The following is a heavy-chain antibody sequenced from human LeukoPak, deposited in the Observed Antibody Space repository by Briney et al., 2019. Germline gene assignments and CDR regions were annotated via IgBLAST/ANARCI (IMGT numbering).Heavy chain of an antibody. J-gene: IGHJ4*02. CDR1: GFTFSSYA. D-gene: IGHD3-9*01. V-gene: IGHV3-30-3*01. Sequence: PGRSLRLSCAASGFTFSSYAMHWVRQAPGKGLEWVAVISYDGNNKYYADSVKGRFTISRDNSKDTLYLQMNSLRAEDTAVYYCAKSLRYFDWLFDYWGQGTLVTVSS. CDR2: ISYDGNNK. CDR3: AKSLRYFDWLFDY.